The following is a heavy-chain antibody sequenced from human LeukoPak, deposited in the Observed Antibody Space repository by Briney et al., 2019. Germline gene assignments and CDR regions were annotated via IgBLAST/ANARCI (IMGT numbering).Heavy chain of an antibody. V-gene: IGHV1-18*01. CDR2: SSGYNGNT. D-gene: IGHD2-2*02. CDR1: GYTFTSYG. CDR3: ARGPHGVVVPAAIAYFDY. J-gene: IGHJ4*02. Sequence: ASVKVFCKASGYTFTSYGISWVRQAPGQGLEWMGWSSGYNGNTNYAQKLQGRVTMTTDTSTSTAYMELRSLRSDDTAVYYCARGPHGVVVPAAIAYFDYWGQGTLVTVSS.